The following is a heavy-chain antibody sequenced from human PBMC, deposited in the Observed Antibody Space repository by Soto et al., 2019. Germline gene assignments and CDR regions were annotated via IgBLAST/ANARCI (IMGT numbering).Heavy chain of an antibody. CDR1: GGSISSYY. D-gene: IGHD4-17*01. CDR3: ARRYGHSLDI. J-gene: IGHJ3*02. V-gene: IGHV4-59*08. CDR2: IYYSGSL. Sequence: QVQLQESGPGQVKPSETLSLTCTGSGGSISSYYWRWLRQPPVKGLEWIGYIYYSGSLNYNPSLKRRVTTSVDTSKIQFSLKLSSVTAADTTVYYCARRYGHSLDIWGQGTMVTVSA.